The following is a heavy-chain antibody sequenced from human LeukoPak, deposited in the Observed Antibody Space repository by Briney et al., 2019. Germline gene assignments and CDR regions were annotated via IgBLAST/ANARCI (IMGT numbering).Heavy chain of an antibody. Sequence: PGGSLRLSCAASGFSFSDYAMNWVRQAPGKGLEWVSYISSSGSTIHYADSVKGRFTISRDNAKNSLYLQMNSLRADDTAVYYCARALRFVEWFLWGQGTLVIVSS. CDR2: ISSSGSTI. D-gene: IGHD3-3*01. V-gene: IGHV3-48*03. J-gene: IGHJ4*02. CDR1: GFSFSDYA. CDR3: ARALRFVEWFL.